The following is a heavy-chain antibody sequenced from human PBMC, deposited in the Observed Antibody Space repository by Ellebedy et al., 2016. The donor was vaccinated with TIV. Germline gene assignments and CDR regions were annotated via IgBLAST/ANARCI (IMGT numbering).Heavy chain of an antibody. CDR3: ARVRDGYNFDYYYGMDV. Sequence: GESLKISXAASGFTFSSYWMSWVRQAPGKGLEWVANIKQDGSEKYYVDSVKGRFTISRDNAKNSLYLQMNSLRAEDTAVYYCARVRDGYNFDYYYGMDVWGQGTTVTVSS. CDR1: GFTFSSYW. J-gene: IGHJ6*02. D-gene: IGHD5-24*01. CDR2: IKQDGSEK. V-gene: IGHV3-7*01.